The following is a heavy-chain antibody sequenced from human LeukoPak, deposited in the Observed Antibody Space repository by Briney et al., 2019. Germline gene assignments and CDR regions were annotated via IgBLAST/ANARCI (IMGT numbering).Heavy chain of an antibody. V-gene: IGHV1-2*02. D-gene: IGHD5-12*01. J-gene: IGHJ4*02. CDR3: ARTSHYVDIAATIPYGIYYFDY. CDR1: GYTFTGYY. CDR2: INPNGGDT. Sequence: ASVKVSCKASGYTFTGYYMHWVRQAPGQGLQCMGWINPNGGDTNYAQKFQGRVTMTRDTSISTAYMELSRLRSDDTAVYYCARTSHYVDIAATIPYGIYYFDYWGQGTLVTVSS.